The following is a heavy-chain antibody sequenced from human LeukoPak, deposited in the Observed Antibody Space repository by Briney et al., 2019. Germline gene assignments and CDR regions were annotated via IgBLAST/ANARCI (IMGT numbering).Heavy chain of an antibody. D-gene: IGHD3-10*01. CDR1: GGSIRSNSYS. V-gene: IGHV4-39*01. J-gene: IGHJ5*02. CDR3: ARGAWYGSGSYGFDP. Sequence: SETLSLTCTVSGGSIRSNSYSWGWLRQPPGKGLEWIGSIYYSGSTYYNPSLKSRVTISGDTSKNQFSLKLSSVTAADTAVYYCARGAWYGSGSYGFDPWGQGTLVIVSS. CDR2: IYYSGST.